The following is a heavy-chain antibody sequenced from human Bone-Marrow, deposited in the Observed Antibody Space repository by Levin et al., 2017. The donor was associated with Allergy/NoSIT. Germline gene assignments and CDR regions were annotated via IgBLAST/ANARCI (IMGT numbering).Heavy chain of an antibody. CDR2: INPSGGTT. Sequence: GESLKISCQASGYTFTTYYMHWVRQAPGQGLEWMGVINPSGGTTNYAQKFQGRVTMTRDTSTSTVYMELSSLRFEDTAVYYCAHLLPGGYWGQGTLVTVSS. D-gene: IGHD2-15*01. CDR1: GYTFTTYY. CDR3: AHLLPGGY. J-gene: IGHJ4*02. V-gene: IGHV1-46*03.